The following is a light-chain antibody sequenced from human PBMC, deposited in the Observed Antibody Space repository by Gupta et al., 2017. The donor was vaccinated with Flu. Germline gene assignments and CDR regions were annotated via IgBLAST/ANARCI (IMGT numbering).Light chain of an antibody. CDR2: EGS. CDR1: SSDVGSYNL. CDR3: CSYAGNSTLNYV. Sequence: QSALPQPASVSGSRGQSITISCTGTSSDVGSYNLVSWYQQHPGKAPKLMIYEGSKRPSGVSNRFSGSKSGDTASLTISGLQAEDEADYYCCSYAGNSTLNYVFGTGTKVTVL. J-gene: IGLJ1*01. V-gene: IGLV2-23*01.